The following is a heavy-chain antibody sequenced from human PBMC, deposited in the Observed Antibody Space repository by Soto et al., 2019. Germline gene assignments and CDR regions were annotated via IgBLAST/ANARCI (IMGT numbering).Heavy chain of an antibody. D-gene: IGHD3-22*01. J-gene: IGHJ4*02. V-gene: IGHV4-34*01. CDR2: INHSGST. CDR1: GGSFSGYY. CDR3: ARATYYYDSSGFRWYFDY. Sequence: PSETLSLTCAVYGGSFSGYYWSWIRQPPGKGLEWIGEINHSGSTNYNPSLKSRVTISVDTSKNQFSLKLSSVTAADTAVYYCARATYYYDSSGFRWYFDYWGQGTLVTVSS.